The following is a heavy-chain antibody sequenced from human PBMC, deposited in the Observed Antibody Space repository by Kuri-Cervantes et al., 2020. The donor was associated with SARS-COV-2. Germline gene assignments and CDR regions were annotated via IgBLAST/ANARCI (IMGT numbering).Heavy chain of an antibody. CDR2: IIPFFGTA. J-gene: IGHJ6*02. CDR3: ARDVLRFLEWLDYYYYYGMDV. V-gene: IGHV1-69*13. CDR1: GGTFSSYA. Sequence: SVKVSCKASGGTFSSYAISWVRQAPGQGLEWMGGIIPFFGTANYAQKFQGRVTITADDSTSTAYMELSSLRSEDTAVYYCARDVLRFLEWLDYYYYYGMDVWGQGTTVTVSS. D-gene: IGHD3-3*01.